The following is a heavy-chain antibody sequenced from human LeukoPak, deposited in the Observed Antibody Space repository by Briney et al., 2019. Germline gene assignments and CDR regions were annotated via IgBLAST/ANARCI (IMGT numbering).Heavy chain of an antibody. D-gene: IGHD3-10*01. J-gene: IGHJ5*02. CDR2: INPSGGST. CDR1: GYTFTSYY. Sequence: ASVKVSCKASGYTFTSYYMHWVRQAPGQGLEWMGIINPSGGSTSYAQKFQGRVTMTRDTSTSTVYMELSSLRSEDTAVYYCARAAVRGVIRKYNWFDPWGQGTLVTVSS. CDR3: ARAAVRGVIRKYNWFDP. V-gene: IGHV1-46*01.